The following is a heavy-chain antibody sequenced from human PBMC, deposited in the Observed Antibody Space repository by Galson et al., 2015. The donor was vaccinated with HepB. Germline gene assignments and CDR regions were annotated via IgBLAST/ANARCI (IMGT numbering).Heavy chain of an antibody. D-gene: IGHD6-13*01. V-gene: IGHV3-66*01. J-gene: IGHJ3*02. CDR1: GFTVSSNY. CDR2: IYSGGST. Sequence: SLRLSCAASGFTVSSNYMSWVRQAPGKGLEWVSVIYSGGSTYYADSVKGRFTISRDNSKNTLYLQMNSLRAEDTAVYYCARGMAAAKVFELDAFDIWGQGTMVTVSS. CDR3: ARGMAAAKVFELDAFDI.